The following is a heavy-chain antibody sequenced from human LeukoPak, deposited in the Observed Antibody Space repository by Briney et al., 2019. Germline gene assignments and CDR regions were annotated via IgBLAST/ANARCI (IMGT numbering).Heavy chain of an antibody. CDR2: IYSGGST. J-gene: IGHJ6*02. CDR3: AREGAGTPSYYYYYGMDV. D-gene: IGHD6-13*01. CDR1: GFTFSNYA. V-gene: IGHV3-53*01. Sequence: GGSLRLSCAASGFTFSNYAMSWVRQAPGKGLEWVSVIYSGGSTYYADSVKGRFTISRDNSKNTLYLQMNSLRAEDTAVYYCAREGAGTPSYYYYYGMDVWGQGTTVTVSS.